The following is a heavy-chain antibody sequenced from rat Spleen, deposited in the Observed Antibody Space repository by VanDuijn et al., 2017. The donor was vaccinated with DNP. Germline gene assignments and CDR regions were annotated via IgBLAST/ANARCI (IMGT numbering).Heavy chain of an antibody. V-gene: IGHV5-17*01. Sequence: EVQLVESGGGLVQPGRSLKLSCAASGFTFSDYAMAWVRQAPKKGLEWVATITYDGSRTYYRDSVKGRFTISRDNAKSTIYLQMDSLRSEDTATYYCARQGSYYGYGWFAYWGQGTLVTVSS. CDR2: ITYDGSRT. CDR1: GFTFSDYA. J-gene: IGHJ3*01. D-gene: IGHD1-7*01. CDR3: ARQGSYYGYGWFAY.